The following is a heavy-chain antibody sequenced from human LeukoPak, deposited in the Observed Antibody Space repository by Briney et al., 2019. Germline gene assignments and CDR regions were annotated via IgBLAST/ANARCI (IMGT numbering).Heavy chain of an antibody. CDR1: GDSVSSNSAA. Sequence: SQTLSLTCAISGDSVSSNSAAWNWIRQSPSRGLEWLGRTYYRSKWYNTYAVSVKSRITINPATSKNQFSLQLNSVTPEDTAVYYCAREGYSSGWYGGGYYFDYWGQGTLVTVSS. V-gene: IGHV6-1*01. CDR2: TYYRSKWYN. CDR3: AREGYSSGWYGGGYYFDY. D-gene: IGHD6-19*01. J-gene: IGHJ4*02.